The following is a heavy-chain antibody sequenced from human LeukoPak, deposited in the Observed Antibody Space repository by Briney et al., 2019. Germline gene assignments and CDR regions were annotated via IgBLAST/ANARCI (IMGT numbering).Heavy chain of an antibody. CDR1: GFTFSSYW. V-gene: IGHV3-7*01. CDR3: ARVSPEKEGNAFDI. J-gene: IGHJ3*02. CDR2: IKQDGSEK. Sequence: GGSLRLSCAASGFTFSSYWMSWVRQAPGKGLEWVANIKQDGSEKYYVDSVKGRFTISRDNAKNSLYLQMNSLRAEDTAVYYCARVSPEKEGNAFDIWGQGTMVTVSS. D-gene: IGHD6-13*01.